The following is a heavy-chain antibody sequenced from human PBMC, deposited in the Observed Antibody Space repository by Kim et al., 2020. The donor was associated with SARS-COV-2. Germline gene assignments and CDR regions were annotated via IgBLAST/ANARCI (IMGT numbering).Heavy chain of an antibody. V-gene: IGHV1-8*01. CDR1: GYTFNSYD. D-gene: IGHD6-13*01. Sequence: ASVKVSCKASGYTFNSYDINWVRQATGQGLEWMLWMNPKSCNTGYAQKFQVRVTMTRNTSISTAYMELSSLRADDTAVYYCARAIRVHKQLLVQRYYFDYWGQGTLVPVSS. CDR3: ARAIRVHKQLLVQRYYFDY. CDR2: MNPKSCNT. J-gene: IGHJ4*02.